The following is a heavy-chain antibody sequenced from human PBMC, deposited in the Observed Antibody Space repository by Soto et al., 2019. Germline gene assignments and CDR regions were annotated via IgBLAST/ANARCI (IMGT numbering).Heavy chain of an antibody. CDR2: IWYDGSNK. D-gene: IGHD3-3*01. J-gene: IGHJ5*01. Sequence: PGGSLRRSCAASGFTFYTYGMHWLRQAPGRGLEWLALIWYDGSNKYYGDSVKARFTISRDNSKNTLYLQMNSLRAEDTAGYYCARGARDFVNW. CDR1: GFTFYTYG. V-gene: IGHV3-33*01. CDR3: ARGARDFVNW.